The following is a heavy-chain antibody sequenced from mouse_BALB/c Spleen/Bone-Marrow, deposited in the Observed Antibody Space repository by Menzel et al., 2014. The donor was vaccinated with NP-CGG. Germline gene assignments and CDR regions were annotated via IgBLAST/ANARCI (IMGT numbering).Heavy chain of an antibody. D-gene: IGHD2-12*01. CDR2: INPDSSTM. CDR1: GFDFSRYW. V-gene: IGHV4-1*02. CDR3: ALISYLGYFYV. Sequence: EVKLVESGGGLVQPGVSLKLSCAASGFDFSRYWMSWVRQAPGKGLEWIGEINPDSSTMNYTPSLKDKFIFSRDNAKKTLYLQVSKVRSEDSALYYCALISYLGYFYVWGAGTTVNVSS. J-gene: IGHJ1*01.